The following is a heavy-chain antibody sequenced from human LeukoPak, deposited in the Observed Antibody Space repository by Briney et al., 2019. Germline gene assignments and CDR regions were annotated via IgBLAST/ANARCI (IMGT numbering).Heavy chain of an antibody. D-gene: IGHD3-10*01. V-gene: IGHV4-59*11. CDR2: IHYSGSA. CDR3: AREYMGENKEGEKYYYRSGSDYFNWFDP. J-gene: IGHJ5*02. CDR1: GGSISSHY. Sequence: SETLSLTCTVSGGSISSHYWSWIRQPPGKGLEWIGYIHYSGSANYNPSLKSRVTISVDTSKNQFSLKLSSVTAADTAVFYCAREYMGENKEGEKYYYRSGSDYFNWFDPWRQGTLVTVSS.